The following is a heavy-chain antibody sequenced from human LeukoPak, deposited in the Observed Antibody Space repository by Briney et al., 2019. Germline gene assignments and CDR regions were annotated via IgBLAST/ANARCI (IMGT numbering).Heavy chain of an antibody. V-gene: IGHV1-2*02. CDR2: ISPNSGGT. CDR3: ASSIAVAAPTDY. D-gene: IGHD6-19*01. J-gene: IGHJ4*02. CDR1: GYTFTGYY. Sequence: ASVKVSCKASGYTFTGYYMHWVRQAPGQGLEWMGWISPNSGGTNYAQKFQGRVTMTRDTSISTAYMELSRLRSDDTAVYYCASSIAVAAPTDYWGQGTLVTVSS.